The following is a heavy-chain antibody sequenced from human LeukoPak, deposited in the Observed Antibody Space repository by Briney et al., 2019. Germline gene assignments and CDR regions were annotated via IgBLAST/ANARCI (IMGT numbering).Heavy chain of an antibody. Sequence: PGGSLRLSCAASGFTFSSYDMHCVRQATGKGLEWVSAIGTAGDTYYPGSVKGRFTISRENAKNSLYLQMNSLRAGDTAMYYCAARPLPWEVLNFDYWGQGTLVTVSS. V-gene: IGHV3-13*01. CDR1: GFTFSSYD. CDR2: IGTAGDT. CDR3: AARPLPWEVLNFDY. D-gene: IGHD1-26*01. J-gene: IGHJ4*02.